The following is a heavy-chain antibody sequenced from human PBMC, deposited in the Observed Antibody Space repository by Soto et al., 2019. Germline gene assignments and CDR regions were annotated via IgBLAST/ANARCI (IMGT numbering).Heavy chain of an antibody. CDR1: GFTFSSYA. D-gene: IGHD3-22*01. V-gene: IGHV3-23*01. J-gene: IGHJ3*02. Sequence: EVQLLESGGGLVQPGGSLRLSCAASGFTFSSYAMSWVRQAPGKGLEWVSAISGSGGSTYYADSVKGRFTISRDNSKNTRYRQMNSRRAEDTAVYYCGKDQGYDSSGYYPRDACDIWGQGTMVTVSS. CDR2: ISGSGGST. CDR3: GKDQGYDSSGYYPRDACDI.